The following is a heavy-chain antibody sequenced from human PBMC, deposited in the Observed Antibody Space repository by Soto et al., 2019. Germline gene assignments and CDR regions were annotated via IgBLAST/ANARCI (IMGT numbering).Heavy chain of an antibody. J-gene: IGHJ4*02. CDR2: IKSKTDGGTT. CDR1: GFTFSNAW. CDR3: CGEHEGGSDFDY. V-gene: IGHV3-15*01. D-gene: IGHD1-26*01. Sequence: GGSLRLSCAASGFTFSNAWMSWVRQAPGKGLEWVGRIKSKTDGGTTDYAAPVKGRFTISRDDSKNTLYLQMNSLTTEDTAVYYCCGEHEGGSDFDYWGQGTLVTVSS.